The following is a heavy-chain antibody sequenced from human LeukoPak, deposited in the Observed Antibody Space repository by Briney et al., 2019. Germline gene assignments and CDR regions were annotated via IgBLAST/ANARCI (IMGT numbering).Heavy chain of an antibody. Sequence: SQTLSLTCAVSGGSISSGGYSWGWFRQPPGKGLEWIGYIYHSGSTYYNPSLKSRVTISVDRSKNQFSLKLSSVTAADTAVYYCARVGIAVAGRVGWFDPWGQGTLVTVSS. CDR2: IYHSGST. V-gene: IGHV4-30-2*01. CDR3: ARVGIAVAGRVGWFDP. J-gene: IGHJ5*02. D-gene: IGHD6-19*01. CDR1: GGSISSGGYS.